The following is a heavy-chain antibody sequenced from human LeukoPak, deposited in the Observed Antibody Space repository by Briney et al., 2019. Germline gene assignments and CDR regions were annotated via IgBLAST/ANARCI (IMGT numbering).Heavy chain of an antibody. CDR1: GFTFSSYV. Sequence: PGGSLRLSCAASGFTFSSYVMHWVRQAPGKGLEWVAFIRYDGSNKYYADSVKGRFTISRDNSKNTLYLQMNSLRAEDTAVYYCARGGGYDRDWFDPWGQGTLVTVSS. D-gene: IGHD5-12*01. J-gene: IGHJ5*02. CDR3: ARGGGYDRDWFDP. V-gene: IGHV3-30*02. CDR2: IRYDGSNK.